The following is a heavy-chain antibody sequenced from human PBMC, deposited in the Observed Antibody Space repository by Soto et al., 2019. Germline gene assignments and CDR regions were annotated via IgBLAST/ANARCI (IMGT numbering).Heavy chain of an antibody. CDR2: IYPADSDT. J-gene: IGHJ6*02. V-gene: IGHV5-51*01. CDR3: LRIQHSTTSYYDHPYGTDV. CDR1: GYSFPSQW. Sequence: PGESLKISCKGSGYSFPSQWIGWVRQTPGKGLEWMGSIYPADSDTRYSPSFQGQVIISADKSIRTAYLEWSSLKASDSAMYYCLRIQHSTTSYYDHPYGTDVWGQGTTVTVSS. D-gene: IGHD2-21*01.